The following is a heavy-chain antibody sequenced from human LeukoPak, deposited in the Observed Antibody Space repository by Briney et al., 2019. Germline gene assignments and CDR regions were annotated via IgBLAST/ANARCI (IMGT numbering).Heavy chain of an antibody. CDR3: AIPPGYCGNDCSFDH. Sequence: GESLKISCDGSGYSFSNYWIGWVRQMPGKGLEWMGIIYPGDYETRYSPSFQGLVTISVDKSISTAYLQWSSLKALDTAMYYCAIPPGYCGNDCSFDHWGQGTLVTVSS. CDR1: GYSFSNYW. V-gene: IGHV5-51*01. D-gene: IGHD2-21*02. J-gene: IGHJ4*02. CDR2: IYPGDYET.